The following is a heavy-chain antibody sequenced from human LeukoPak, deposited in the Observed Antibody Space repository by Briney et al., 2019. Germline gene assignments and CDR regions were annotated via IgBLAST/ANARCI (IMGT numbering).Heavy chain of an antibody. CDR1: GFTFDDYA. D-gene: IGHD4-17*01. V-gene: IGHV3-9*01. Sequence: GGSLRLSCAASGFTFDDYAMHWVRQAPGKGLEWVSGISWNSGSIGYADSVKGRFTISRDNAKNSLYLQMNSLRAEDTALYYCAKDNYGGGGIDYWGQGTLVTVSS. CDR3: AKDNYGGGGIDY. J-gene: IGHJ4*02. CDR2: ISWNSGSI.